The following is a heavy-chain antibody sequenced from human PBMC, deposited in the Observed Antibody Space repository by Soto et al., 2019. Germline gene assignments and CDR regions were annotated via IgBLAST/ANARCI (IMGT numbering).Heavy chain of an antibody. CDR1: GGSISSYY. CDR2: IYYSGST. Sequence: QVQLQESGPGLVKPSETLSLTCTVSGGSISSYYWSWIRQPPGKGLEWIGYIYYSGSTNYNPSLRRRVTISVDTSKNQFSLKLSSVTAADTAVYYCASRVSYYYDSSGYYSDAFDIWGQGTMVTLSS. CDR3: ASRVSYYYDSSGYYSDAFDI. D-gene: IGHD3-22*01. J-gene: IGHJ3*02. V-gene: IGHV4-59*01.